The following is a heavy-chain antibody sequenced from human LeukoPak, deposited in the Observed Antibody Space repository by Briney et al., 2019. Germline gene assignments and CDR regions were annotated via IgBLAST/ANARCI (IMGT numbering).Heavy chain of an antibody. V-gene: IGHV1-18*01. CDR3: ARSHRSLRLLLPTDY. CDR2: ISADIGVT. D-gene: IGHD3-22*01. J-gene: IGHJ4*02. Sequence: ASVKVSCKTSCYIFTTYGLTWVRQAPGQGLEWMGWISADIGVTEYAQKFQDRLTMTTDTSTDTAYLDLRSLTSDDTAVYYCARSHRSLRLLLPTDYWGQGTLVTVSS. CDR1: CYIFTTYG.